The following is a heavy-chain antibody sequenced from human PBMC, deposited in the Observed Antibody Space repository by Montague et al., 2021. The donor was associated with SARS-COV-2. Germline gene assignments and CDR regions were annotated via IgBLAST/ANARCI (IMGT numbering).Heavy chain of an antibody. D-gene: IGHD3-10*01. CDR1: GGSFSGYY. Sequence: SETLSLTCAVCGGSFSGYYWNWIRQPPGKGLEWIGEINHSGSTNYNPSLKSRVTMPVDTSKNQFSLKLSSVTAADTAVYYCARGARQGYGFRLGSFDSWGQGTLVTVSS. J-gene: IGHJ4*02. CDR3: ARGARQGYGFRLGSFDS. CDR2: INHSGST. V-gene: IGHV4-34*01.